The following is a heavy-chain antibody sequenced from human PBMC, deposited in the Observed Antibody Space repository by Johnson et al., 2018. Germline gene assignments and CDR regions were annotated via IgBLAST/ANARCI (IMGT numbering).Heavy chain of an antibody. J-gene: IGHJ3*02. CDR2: IRGKPNNYAT. D-gene: IGHD3-22*01. Sequence: EVQLVESGGGLVQPGGSLILSCEASGFTFSGSPMHWVRQPSGKGLEWVGRIRGKPNNYATAYAASVKGRFTIPRDDSKNTAYLQMNSLKTEDTAVYYCTSHRYYYDDINYYPWAFDIWGQGTMVTVSS. V-gene: IGHV3-73*01. CDR3: TSHRYYYDDINYYPWAFDI. CDR1: GFTFSGSP.